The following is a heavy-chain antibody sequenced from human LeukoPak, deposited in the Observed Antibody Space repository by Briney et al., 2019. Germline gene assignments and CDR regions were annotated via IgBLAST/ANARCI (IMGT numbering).Heavy chain of an antibody. J-gene: IGHJ5*01. CDR1: GFSFSSYG. Sequence: GGSQRLSCEGSGFSFSSYGMSWVRQAPGKGLERVSSISGSGGSTYFADSVKGRFNISRDNVKNTVYLQMNSLRVEDTAIYYCVKLSLTAAGRGKTWFDLWGQGTLVSVSS. CDR3: VKLSLTAAGRGKTWFDL. V-gene: IGHV3-23*01. D-gene: IGHD6-13*01. CDR2: ISGSGGST.